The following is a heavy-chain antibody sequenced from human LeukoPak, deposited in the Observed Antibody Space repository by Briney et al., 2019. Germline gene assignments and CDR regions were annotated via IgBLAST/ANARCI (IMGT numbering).Heavy chain of an antibody. Sequence: GESLKISCKGSGYSFTNSWIGWVRQMPGKGLEWMGIIYPGDSDTRYSPSFQGQVTISADKSINTAYLQWSSLKASDTATYYCARHGYGYYFDYWGQGTLVTVSS. CDR3: ARHGYGYYFDY. CDR1: GYSFTNSW. CDR2: IYPGDSDT. J-gene: IGHJ4*02. V-gene: IGHV5-51*01. D-gene: IGHD5-12*01.